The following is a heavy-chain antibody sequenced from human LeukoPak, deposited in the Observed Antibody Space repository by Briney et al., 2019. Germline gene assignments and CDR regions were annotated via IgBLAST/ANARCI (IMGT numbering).Heavy chain of an antibody. CDR2: IYYSESA. CDR1: GDSVSNYY. J-gene: IGHJ4*02. D-gene: IGHD3-9*01. V-gene: IGHV4-59*02. Sequence: SETLSLTCTVSGDSVSNYYWSWIRQPPGKRLEWIGCIYYSESATYNPSLKSRVTISLDTSKNQFFLKLSSVTAADTAVYYCARKRSFDLWGQGTLVSVSS. CDR3: ARKRSFDL.